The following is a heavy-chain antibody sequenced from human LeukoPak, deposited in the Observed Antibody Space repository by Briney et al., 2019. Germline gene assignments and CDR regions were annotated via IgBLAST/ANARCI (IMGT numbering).Heavy chain of an antibody. CDR1: GGSISSGGYY. J-gene: IGHJ4*02. D-gene: IGHD3-3*01. Sequence: SETLSLTCTVSGGSISSGGYYWSWIRQPPGKGLEWIGEINHSGSTNYNPSLKSRVTISVDTSKNQFSLKLSSVTAADTAVYYCARGRVFAGWGQGTLVTVSS. CDR3: ARGRVFAG. CDR2: INHSGST. V-gene: IGHV4-39*07.